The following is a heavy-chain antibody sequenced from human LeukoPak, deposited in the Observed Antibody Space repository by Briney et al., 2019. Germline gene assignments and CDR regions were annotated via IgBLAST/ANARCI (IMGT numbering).Heavy chain of an antibody. Sequence: PSETLSLTCTVSGGSVSSGAYYWSWIRQHPGKGLEWIGYIYYSGSTYYNPSLKSRVTISVDTSKNQFSLRLSSVTAADTAVYYCAREVLDILTGYPQYYFDYWGQRTMVTVSS. J-gene: IGHJ4*02. CDR1: GGSVSSGAYY. D-gene: IGHD3-9*01. CDR2: IYYSGST. V-gene: IGHV4-31*03. CDR3: AREVLDILTGYPQYYFDY.